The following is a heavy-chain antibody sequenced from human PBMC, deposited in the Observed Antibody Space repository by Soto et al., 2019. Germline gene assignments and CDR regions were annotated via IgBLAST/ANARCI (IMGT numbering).Heavy chain of an antibody. D-gene: IGHD3-9*01. CDR1: GYTFNDYY. J-gene: IGHJ4*02. CDR3: ARTILTGSYYLDY. V-gene: IGHV1-2*04. Sequence: ASVKVSCKASGYTFNDYYMHWVRQAPGQGLEWMGRINPNNGDTDYAQKFQGWVTMTRDTSSNTAYMELSRLRSNDTAVYYCARTILTGSYYLDYWGQGTLVTVSS. CDR2: INPNNGDT.